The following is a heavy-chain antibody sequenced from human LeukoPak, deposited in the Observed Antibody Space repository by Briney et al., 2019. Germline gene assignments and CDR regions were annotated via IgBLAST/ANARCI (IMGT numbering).Heavy chain of an antibody. D-gene: IGHD1-26*01. CDR2: ISGSGGST. CDR1: GFTFSSYA. V-gene: IGHV3-23*01. Sequence: GGSLRLSCAASGFTFSSYAMSWVRQAPGKGLEWVSAISGSGGSTYYADSVKGWFTISRDNSKNTLYLQMNSLRAEDTAVYYCAKAGVVGATTYYYYMDVWGKGTTVTVSS. CDR3: AKAGVVGATTYYYYMDV. J-gene: IGHJ6*03.